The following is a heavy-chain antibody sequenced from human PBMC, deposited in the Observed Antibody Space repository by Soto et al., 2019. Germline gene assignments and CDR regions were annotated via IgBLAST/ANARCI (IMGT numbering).Heavy chain of an antibody. J-gene: IGHJ6*02. V-gene: IGHV5-51*01. CDR2: IYPGDSDT. Sequence: PGESLKISCKGSGYSFTSYWIGWVRQMPGKGLEWMGIIYPGDSDTRYSPSFQGQVTISADKSISTAYLQWSSLKASDTAMYYCASASYCSGGSCYPSYYYYGMDVWGQGTTVTVSS. CDR1: GYSFTSYW. D-gene: IGHD2-15*01. CDR3: ASASYCSGGSCYPSYYYYGMDV.